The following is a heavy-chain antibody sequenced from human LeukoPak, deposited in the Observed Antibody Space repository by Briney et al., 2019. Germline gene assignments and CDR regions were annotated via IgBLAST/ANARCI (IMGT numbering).Heavy chain of an antibody. D-gene: IGHD2-15*01. CDR2: IYPIDSDA. CDR3: ARHQSHVVSEAFDY. V-gene: IGHV5-51*01. J-gene: IGHJ4*02. Sequence: GESLKISCKGSGYTFDNYWIGWVRHMPGKGLEWMGIIYPIDSDARYSPSFQGQVTFSVDTSIGTAYLQWSSLKASDTAMYYCARHQSHVVSEAFDYWGQGTLVTVSS. CDR1: GYTFDNYW.